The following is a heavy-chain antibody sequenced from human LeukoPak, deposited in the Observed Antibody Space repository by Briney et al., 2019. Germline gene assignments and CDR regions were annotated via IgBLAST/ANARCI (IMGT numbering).Heavy chain of an antibody. V-gene: IGHV4-4*02. CDR2: IYHSGST. D-gene: IGHD6-19*01. CDR3: ARASSGALMWNYFDY. J-gene: IGHJ4*02. CDR1: GGSISSSNW. Sequence: SGTLSLTCAVSGGSISSSNWWSWVRQPPGKGLEWIGEIYHSGSTNYNPSLKSRVTISVDKSKNQFSLKLSSVTAADTAVYYCARASSGALMWNYFDYWGQGTLVTVSS.